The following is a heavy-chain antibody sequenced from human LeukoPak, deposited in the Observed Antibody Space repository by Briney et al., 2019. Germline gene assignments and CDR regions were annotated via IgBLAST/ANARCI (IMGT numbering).Heavy chain of an antibody. J-gene: IGHJ4*02. CDR1: GGSISSGGYS. D-gene: IGHD2-2*01. CDR3: ARVGRYCSSTSCYPTLDY. V-gene: IGHV4-30-2*01. Sequence: PSETLSLTCAASGGSISSGGYSWSWIRQPPGKGLEWIGYIYHSGSTYYNPSLKSRVTISVDRSKNQFSLKLSSVTAADTAVYYCARVGRYCSSTSCYPTLDYWGQGTLVTVSS. CDR2: IYHSGST.